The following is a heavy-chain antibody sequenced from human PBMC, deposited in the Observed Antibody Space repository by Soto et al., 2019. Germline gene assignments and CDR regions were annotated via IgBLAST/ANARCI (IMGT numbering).Heavy chain of an antibody. CDR3: ARPRHYSSSSGYYYYGMDV. CDR1: GGTFSSYA. D-gene: IGHD6-6*01. J-gene: IGHJ6*02. Sequence: SVKVSCKASGGTFSSYAISWVRQAPGQGLEWMGGIIPIFGTANYAQKFQGRVTITADESTSTAYMELSSLRSEGTAVYYCARPRHYSSSSGYYYYGMDVWGQGTTVTVSS. V-gene: IGHV1-69*13. CDR2: IIPIFGTA.